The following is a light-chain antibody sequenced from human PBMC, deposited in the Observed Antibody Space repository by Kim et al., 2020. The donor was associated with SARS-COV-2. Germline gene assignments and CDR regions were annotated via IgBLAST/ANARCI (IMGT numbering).Light chain of an antibody. CDR3: QQYNTYSLA. V-gene: IGKV1-5*01. J-gene: IGKJ1*01. CDR2: DAS. CDR1: ESITIW. Sequence: EIQMTQSPSTLSASLGDRVTITCRANESITIWLAWYQEKPGKAPKLLIYDASTLDSGVPSRFSGSGSGTDFTLTISSLQPDDFATYYCQQYNTYSLAFGQGTKVDIK.